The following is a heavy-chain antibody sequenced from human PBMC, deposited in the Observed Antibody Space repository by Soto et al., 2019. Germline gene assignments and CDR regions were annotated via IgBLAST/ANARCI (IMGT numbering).Heavy chain of an antibody. CDR2: IDPGDSYS. D-gene: IGHD6-19*01. Sequence: LKISFQGSGYDFTKYWITWVRQVPGKGLEWMARIDPGDSYSDYSPSFRGHVTMSIDKSTSTAHLQWTSLRTSDTAIYYCARLDRPTVAGTCNNWGQGTQVTVSS. J-gene: IGHJ4*02. V-gene: IGHV5-10-1*01. CDR3: ARLDRPTVAGTCNN. CDR1: GYDFTKYW.